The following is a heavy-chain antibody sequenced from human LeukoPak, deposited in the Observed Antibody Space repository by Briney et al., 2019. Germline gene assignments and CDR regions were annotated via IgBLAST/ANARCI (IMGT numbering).Heavy chain of an antibody. J-gene: IGHJ3*02. Sequence: SETLSLTCAVYGGSFSGYYWSWIRQPPGKGLEWIGEINHSGSTNYNPSLKSRVTISVDTSKNQFSLKLSSVTAADTAVYYCARFPTDFVLVPPAILKSVVDVFDIWGQGKMVTVSS. D-gene: IGHD2-2*02. CDR1: GGSFSGYY. CDR2: INHSGST. CDR3: ARFPTDFVLVPPAILKSVVDVFDI. V-gene: IGHV4-34*01.